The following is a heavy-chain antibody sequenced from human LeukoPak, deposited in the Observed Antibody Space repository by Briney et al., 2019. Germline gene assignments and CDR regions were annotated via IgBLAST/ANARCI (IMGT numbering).Heavy chain of an antibody. Sequence: PSETLSLTCAVSGGSISSGGYSWSWIRQPPGKGLEWIGYIYHSGSTYYNPSFKSRVTISVDRSKNQFSLKLSSVTAADTAVYYCARMRTGTAGYFDYWGQGTLVTVSS. CDR3: ARMRTGTAGYFDY. D-gene: IGHD1-1*01. CDR2: IYHSGST. CDR1: GGSISSGGYS. V-gene: IGHV4-30-2*01. J-gene: IGHJ4*02.